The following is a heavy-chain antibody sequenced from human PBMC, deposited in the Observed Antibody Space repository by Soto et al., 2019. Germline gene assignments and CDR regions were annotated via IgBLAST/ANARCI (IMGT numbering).Heavy chain of an antibody. CDR1: GGSISGFY. Sequence: SETLSLTCTVAGGSISGFYWSWVRQPAGKGLEWIGRSYSSGATKYNPSLRNRVTMSVDTSTDQYSLNLASMTAADTAVYFCARGPFCGNDCYFDVWGQGTQVT. V-gene: IGHV4-4*07. CDR2: SYSSGAT. CDR3: ARGPFCGNDCYFDV. D-gene: IGHD2-21*02. J-gene: IGHJ4*02.